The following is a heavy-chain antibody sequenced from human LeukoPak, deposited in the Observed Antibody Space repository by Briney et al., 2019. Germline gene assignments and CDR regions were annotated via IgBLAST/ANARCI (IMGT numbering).Heavy chain of an antibody. V-gene: IGHV4-59*01. Sequence: SETLSLTCTVSGGSISSYYWSWIRQPPGKGLEWIWHIYYSGSTNYNPSLKSRVTISLDRSKDQFSLKLSSVTAADTAVYYCARINAVIGGNAFDIWGQGTMVTVSS. CDR2: IYYSGST. D-gene: IGHD2/OR15-2a*01. CDR3: ARINAVIGGNAFDI. CDR1: GGSISSYY. J-gene: IGHJ3*02.